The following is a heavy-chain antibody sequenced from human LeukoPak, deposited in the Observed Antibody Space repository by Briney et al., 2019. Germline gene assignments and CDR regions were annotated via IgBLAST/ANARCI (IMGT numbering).Heavy chain of an antibody. CDR3: ARGMKGWVL. Sequence: SETLSLTCAVYGGSFSGYYWSWIRQPPGKGLEWIGEINHSGSTNYNPSLKSRVTISVDTSKNQFSLKLSSVTAADTAVYYCARGMKGWVLWGQGTLVTVSS. V-gene: IGHV4-34*01. J-gene: IGHJ4*02. CDR1: GGSFSGYY. CDR2: INHSGST. D-gene: IGHD1-1*01.